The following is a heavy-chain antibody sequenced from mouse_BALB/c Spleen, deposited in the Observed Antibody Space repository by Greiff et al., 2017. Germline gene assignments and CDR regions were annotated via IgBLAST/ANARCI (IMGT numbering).Heavy chain of an antibody. CDR2: ISYSGST. CDR1: GDSITSGY. D-gene: IGHD2-1*01. J-gene: IGHJ1*01. V-gene: IGHV3-8*02. CDR3: ARSGDGNYLDWYFDV. Sequence: LQESGPSLVKPSQTLSLTCSVTGDSITSGYWNWTRKFPGNKLEYMGYISYSGSTYYNPSLKSRISITRDTSKNQYYLQLNSVTTEDTATYYCARSGDGNYLDWYFDVWGAGTTVTVSS.